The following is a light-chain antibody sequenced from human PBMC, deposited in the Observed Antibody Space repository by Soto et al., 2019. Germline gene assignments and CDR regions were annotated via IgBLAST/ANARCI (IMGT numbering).Light chain of an antibody. V-gene: IGKV1-33*01. J-gene: IGKJ5*01. CDR3: RQYDDLPPT. CDR2: DAS. CDR1: QDISNF. Sequence: DLQMTQSPFSLSASLGDRVSIXXQASQDISNFLNWYEQKPGKAPNVXIYDASNLETGVPSRFSGSGSGTDFTFTISSLQPEDIATYYCRQYDDLPPTFGQGTRLEI.